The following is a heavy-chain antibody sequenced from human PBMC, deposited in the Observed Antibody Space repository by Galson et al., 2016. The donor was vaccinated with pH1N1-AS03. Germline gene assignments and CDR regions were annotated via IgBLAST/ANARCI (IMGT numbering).Heavy chain of an antibody. Sequence: TLSLTCTVSGGSVRTDGYYWTWIRQRPGKGLEWIAFMYYSGSTYSNPSLKSRISMSVDTSTNQFSLKLTSMTAADTAVYYCARREAVSDVRGAFDVWGQGTMVTVSS. CDR3: ARREAVSDVRGAFDV. D-gene: IGHD3-10*02. CDR2: MYYSGST. V-gene: IGHV4-31*03. J-gene: IGHJ3*01. CDR1: GGSVRTDGYY.